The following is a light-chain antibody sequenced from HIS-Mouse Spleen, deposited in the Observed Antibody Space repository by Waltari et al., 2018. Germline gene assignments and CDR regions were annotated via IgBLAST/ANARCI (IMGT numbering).Light chain of an antibody. V-gene: IGKV1-9*01. J-gene: IGKJ1*01. CDR2: AAS. CDR3: QQLNSYPPT. CDR1: QGISSY. Sequence: DIQLTQSPSFLSASVGDRVTITCRASQGISSYLVWYQQTPGKAPKILIYAASTLQSGVPSRFSGSGSGKEFTLTISSLQPEDFATYYCQQLNSYPPTFGQGTKVEIK.